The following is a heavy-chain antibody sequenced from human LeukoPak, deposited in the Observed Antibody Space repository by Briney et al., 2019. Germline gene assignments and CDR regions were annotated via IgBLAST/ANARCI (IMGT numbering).Heavy chain of an antibody. CDR1: GFRFSGYA. V-gene: IGHV3-30*04. D-gene: IGHD3-22*01. CDR3: ARQEARNYYYEGLDY. Sequence: GGSLRLSCVASGFRFSGYAIHWVRHAPGKGLEWVALISYDGGRKDYADSVKGRFTIDRDNSKNIVYLQMNSLRPDDTAIYFCARQEARNYYYEGLDYWGQGNLVTVSS. J-gene: IGHJ4*02. CDR2: ISYDGGRK.